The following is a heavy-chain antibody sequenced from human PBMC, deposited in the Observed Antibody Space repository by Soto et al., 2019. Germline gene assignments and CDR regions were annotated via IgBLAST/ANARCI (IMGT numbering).Heavy chain of an antibody. CDR1: RYTFNSYW. CDR2: IYPGDSGT. CDR3: ARLPRDDNNTGCRGVFDY. D-gene: IGHD3-10*01. J-gene: IGHJ4*02. V-gene: IGHV5-51*01. Sequence: XESLKVSSKCSRYTFNSYWISWLRQIPGQGLEWMAIIYPGDSGTGYSPSFQGQVSSSVDRSTNIAYLQWTSLKATNTGTYSCARLPRDDNNTGCRGVFDYWGQGTMVTVSS.